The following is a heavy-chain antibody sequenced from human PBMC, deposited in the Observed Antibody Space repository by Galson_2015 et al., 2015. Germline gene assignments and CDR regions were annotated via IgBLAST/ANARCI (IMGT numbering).Heavy chain of an antibody. CDR2: IYPGDSDT. V-gene: IGHV5-51*01. Sequence: QSGAEVKKPGESLKISCTGSGYSFTSYWIGWVRQMPGKGLEWMGIIYPGDSDTRYSPSFQGQVTISADKSTSTAYLQWSSLKASDTAMYYCARPRGYCSSTSCYLDYWGQGTLVTVSS. J-gene: IGHJ4*02. CDR3: ARPRGYCSSTSCYLDY. CDR1: GYSFTSYW. D-gene: IGHD2-2*01.